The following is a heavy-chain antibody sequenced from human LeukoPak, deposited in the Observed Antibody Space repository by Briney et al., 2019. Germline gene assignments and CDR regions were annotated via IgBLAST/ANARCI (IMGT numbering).Heavy chain of an antibody. V-gene: IGHV4-61*02. CDR3: ARDRAGYYNLDY. D-gene: IGHD1-26*01. CDR2: IYTSGST. Sequence: SETLSLTCTVSGGSISSGSYYWSWIRQPAGKGLEWIGRIYTSGSTNYNPPLKSRVTISVDTSKNQFSLKLSSVTAADTAVYYCARDRAGYYNLDYWGQGTLVTVSS. J-gene: IGHJ4*02. CDR1: GGSISSGSYY.